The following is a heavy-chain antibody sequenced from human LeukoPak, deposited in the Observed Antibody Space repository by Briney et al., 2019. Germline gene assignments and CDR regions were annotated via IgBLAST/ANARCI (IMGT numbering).Heavy chain of an antibody. CDR3: ARLPSRYGSGSYGY. D-gene: IGHD3-10*01. V-gene: IGHV4-34*01. CDR2: INHSGST. Sequence: SETLSLTCAVYGGSFSGYYWSWIRQPPGKGLEWIGEINHSGSTNYNPSLKSRVTISVDTSKNQFSLRLSSVTAADTAVYYCARLPSRYGSGSYGYRGQGTLVTV. CDR1: GGSFSGYY. J-gene: IGHJ4*02.